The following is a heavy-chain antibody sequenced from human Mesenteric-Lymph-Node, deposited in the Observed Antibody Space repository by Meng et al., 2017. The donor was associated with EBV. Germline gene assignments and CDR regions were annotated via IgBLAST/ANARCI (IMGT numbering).Heavy chain of an antibody. CDR3: ATGGQGYAMDV. V-gene: IGHV1-69-2*01. D-gene: IGHD3-10*01. J-gene: IGHJ6*02. Sequence: VLLVQAGAEVKKPGATVKISCKVSRYTFTDYYMHWVQQAPGKGLEWMGLVDPGDGETVYAEKFQGRVTITTDTSTDTGYMELNSLRSDDTAVYYCATGGQGYAMDVWGQGTTVTVSS. CDR2: VDPGDGET. CDR1: RYTFTDYY.